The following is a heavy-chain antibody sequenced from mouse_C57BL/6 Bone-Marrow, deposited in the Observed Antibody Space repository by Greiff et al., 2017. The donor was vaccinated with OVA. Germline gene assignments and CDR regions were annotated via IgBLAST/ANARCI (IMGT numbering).Heavy chain of an antibody. D-gene: IGHD1-1*01. Sequence: VQLQQSGAELVRPGASVKLSCTASGFNIKDDYMHWVKQRPEQGLEWIGWIDPEDGDTEYDAKFQGKATMTADTSSNTAYLQLSSLTSEDTAVYYCTLTTVVATDYFDYWCQGTTLTVSS. J-gene: IGHJ2*01. CDR3: TLTTVVATDYFDY. CDR2: IDPEDGDT. CDR1: GFNIKDDY. V-gene: IGHV14-4*01.